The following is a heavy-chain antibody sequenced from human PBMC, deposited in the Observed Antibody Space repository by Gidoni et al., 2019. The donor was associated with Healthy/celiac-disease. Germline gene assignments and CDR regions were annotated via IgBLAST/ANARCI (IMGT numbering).Heavy chain of an antibody. D-gene: IGHD5-12*01. V-gene: IGHV3-73*02. J-gene: IGHJ4*02. CDR3: TRGMGDSGYNYYIKGFDY. Sequence: EVQLVESGGGLVQPGGSLKLSCAASGFTFSGSAMHWVRQASGKGLEWVGRIRSKANSYATAYAASVKGRFTISRDDSKNTAYLQMNSLKTEDTAVYYCTRGMGDSGYNYYIKGFDYWGQGTLVTVSS. CDR2: IRSKANSYAT. CDR1: GFTFSGSA.